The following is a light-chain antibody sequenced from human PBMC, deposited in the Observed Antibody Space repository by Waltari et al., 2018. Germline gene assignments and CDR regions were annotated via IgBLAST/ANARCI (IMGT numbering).Light chain of an antibody. CDR2: EVS. CDR1: NSDIGSYNF. V-gene: IGLV2-14*01. Sequence: QSALTQPASVSGSPGQSITISCTGTNSDIGSYNFVSWYQQHPNKVPKLVLYEVSNRPSGVSNSFSGSKSGNTASLTISGLQAEDEAEYYCSSYTKSTTQVFGTGTKVTVL. J-gene: IGLJ1*01. CDR3: SSYTKSTTQV.